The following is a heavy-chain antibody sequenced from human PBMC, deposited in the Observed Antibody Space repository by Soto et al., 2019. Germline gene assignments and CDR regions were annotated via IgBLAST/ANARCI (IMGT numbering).Heavy chain of an antibody. CDR3: GIVATTTGAFDI. CDR2: IYYSGST. J-gene: IGHJ3*02. Sequence: SETLSLTCTVSGGSISSGGYYWSWIRQHPGKGLEWIGYIYYSGSTYYNPSLKSRVTTSVDTSKNQFSLKLSSVTAADTAVYYCGIVATTTGAFDIWGQGTMVTVSS. V-gene: IGHV4-31*03. CDR1: GGSISSGGYY. D-gene: IGHD5-12*01.